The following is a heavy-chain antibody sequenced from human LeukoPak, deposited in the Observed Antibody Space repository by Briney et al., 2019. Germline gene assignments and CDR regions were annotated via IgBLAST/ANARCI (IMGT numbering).Heavy chain of an antibody. J-gene: IGHJ5*02. D-gene: IGHD6-19*01. Sequence: GGSLRLSCAASGFTFSSYWMSWVRQAPGKGLEWVANIKQDGSEKHYVDSVKGRFTISRDNAKNSLYLQMNSLRAEDTAVYYCARDKGGIAVAFNWFDPWGQGTLVTVSS. CDR3: ARDKGGIAVAFNWFDP. CDR2: IKQDGSEK. V-gene: IGHV3-7*01. CDR1: GFTFSSYW.